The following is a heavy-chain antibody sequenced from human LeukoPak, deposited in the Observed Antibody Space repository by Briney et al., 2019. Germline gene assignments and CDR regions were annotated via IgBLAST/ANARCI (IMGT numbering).Heavy chain of an antibody. D-gene: IGHD1-1*01. CDR1: GGSISSHY. J-gene: IGHJ5*02. V-gene: IGHV4-59*11. Sequence: PSETLSLTCTVSGGSISSHYWSWIRQPPGKGLEWIGYIYYSGSTNYNPSLKSRVTISVDTSKNQFSLKLSSVTAADTAVYYCARYKLEGNRFDPWGQGTLVTVSS. CDR3: ARYKLEGNRFDP. CDR2: IYYSGST.